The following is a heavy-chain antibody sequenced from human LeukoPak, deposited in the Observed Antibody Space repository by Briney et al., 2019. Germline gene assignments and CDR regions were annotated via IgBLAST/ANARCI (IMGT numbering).Heavy chain of an antibody. J-gene: IGHJ5*02. CDR3: ARQGGSYYFVGVFDP. D-gene: IGHD1-26*01. CDR2: IYYSGST. Sequence: IPSETLSLTCTVSGGSISSYYWSWIRQPPGKGLEWIGYIYYSGSTNYNPSLKSRVTISVDTSKNQFSLKLSSVTAADTAVYYCARQGGSYYFVGVFDPWGQGTLVTVSS. V-gene: IGHV4-59*08. CDR1: GGSISSYY.